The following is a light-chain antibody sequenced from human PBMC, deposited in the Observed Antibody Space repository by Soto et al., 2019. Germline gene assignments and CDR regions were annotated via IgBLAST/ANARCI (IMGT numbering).Light chain of an antibody. CDR3: AAWDASLSGVV. J-gene: IGLJ2*01. CDR2: RNN. V-gene: IGLV1-47*01. Sequence: QSVLTQPPSASGTPGQRVTISCSGRSSNIGSNYVYWYQQLPGTSPKLLIFRNNQRPSGVPDRCSGSKSGTSASLAISGLRSEDEADYYCAAWDASLSGVVFGGGTKVTVL. CDR1: SSNIGSNY.